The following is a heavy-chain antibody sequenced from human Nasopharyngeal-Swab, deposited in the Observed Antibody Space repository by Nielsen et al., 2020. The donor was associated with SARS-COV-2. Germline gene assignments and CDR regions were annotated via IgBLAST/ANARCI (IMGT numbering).Heavy chain of an antibody. V-gene: IGHV3-23*01. D-gene: IGHD4-17*01. J-gene: IGHJ4*02. CDR1: GFTFSSYD. CDR3: SKDLVTVTTPSDY. CDR2: ISGSGGST. Sequence: GESLKISCAASGFTFSSYDMSWVRQAPGKGLEWVSAISGSGGSTYYADSVKGRFTLSRDNSKNTLYLQMNSLRAEDTAVYYCSKDLVTVTTPSDYWGQGTLVTVST.